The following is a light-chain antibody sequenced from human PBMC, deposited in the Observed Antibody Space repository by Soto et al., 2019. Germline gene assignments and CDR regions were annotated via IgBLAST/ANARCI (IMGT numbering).Light chain of an antibody. Sequence: DIPMTQSPSSVSASVGDRVTITCRASQGISSWLVWYQQKPGKAPKLLIYAASTLQSGVPSRFSGSGSGTHFTLTISSLQPEDFATYYCQQADSFPWTFGQGTQVEIK. CDR2: AAS. CDR3: QQADSFPWT. V-gene: IGKV1-12*02. J-gene: IGKJ1*01. CDR1: QGISSW.